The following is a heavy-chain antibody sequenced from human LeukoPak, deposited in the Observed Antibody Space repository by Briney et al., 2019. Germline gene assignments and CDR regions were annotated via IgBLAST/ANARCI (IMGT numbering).Heavy chain of an antibody. CDR2: ITRKSYGGTT. CDR3: SHSGKYDFWSGTF. V-gene: IGHV3-49*04. Sequence: PGGYLRFSCTASGHTSDDYTVTWVRQAPGKGLEWVGFITRKSYGGTTEYAASVKGRFTISRDDSKSIAYLEMSSLKTEDTGVYYCSHSGKYDFWSGTFWGQGTLVIVSS. J-gene: IGHJ4*02. D-gene: IGHD3-3*01. CDR1: GHTSDDYT.